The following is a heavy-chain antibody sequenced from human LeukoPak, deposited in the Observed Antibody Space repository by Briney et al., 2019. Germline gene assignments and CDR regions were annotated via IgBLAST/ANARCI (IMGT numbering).Heavy chain of an antibody. V-gene: IGHV3-30*18. D-gene: IGHD3-9*01. Sequence: PGRSLRLSCAASGFTFSSYGMHWVRQAPGKGLEWVAVISYDGGNKYYADSVKGRFTISRDNSKNTLYLQMNSLRAEDTAVYYCAKDGNVLRYFDWLGGYFDYWGQGTLVPVSS. CDR1: GFTFSSYG. CDR2: ISYDGGNK. CDR3: AKDGNVLRYFDWLGGYFDY. J-gene: IGHJ4*02.